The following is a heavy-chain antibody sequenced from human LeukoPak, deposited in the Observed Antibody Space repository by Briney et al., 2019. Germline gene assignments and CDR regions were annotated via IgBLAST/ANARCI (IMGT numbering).Heavy chain of an antibody. CDR1: GYTFTSYG. CDR2: ISAYNGNT. Sequence: ASVKVSCTASGYTFTSYGISWLRQAPGQGLEWMGWISAYNGNTNCAQKLQGRVTMTTDTSTSIAYMDLRSLRSDDTAVYYCARGVAVARYGMDVWGQGTTVTVSS. V-gene: IGHV1-18*01. J-gene: IGHJ6*02. CDR3: ARGVAVARYGMDV. D-gene: IGHD6-19*01.